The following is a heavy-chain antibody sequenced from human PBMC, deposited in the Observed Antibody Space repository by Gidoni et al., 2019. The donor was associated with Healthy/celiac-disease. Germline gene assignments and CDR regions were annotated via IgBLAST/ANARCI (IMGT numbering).Heavy chain of an antibody. D-gene: IGHD1-26*01. J-gene: IGHJ5*02. CDR2: INHSGST. CDR3: ARGVGATGLRWFDP. Sequence: QVQLQQWGAGLLKPSETLSLTCAVYGGSFSGYYWSWIRQPPGKGLEWIGEINHSGSTNYNPSLKSRVTISVDTSKNQFSLKLSSVTAADTAVYYCARGVGATGLRWFDPWGQGTLVTVSS. V-gene: IGHV4-34*01. CDR1: GGSFSGYY.